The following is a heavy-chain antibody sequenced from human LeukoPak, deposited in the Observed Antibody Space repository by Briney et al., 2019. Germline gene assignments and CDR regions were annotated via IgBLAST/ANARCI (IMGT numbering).Heavy chain of an antibody. CDR1: GGSISSGGYY. CDR3: ARGRGSSSSWYFDY. D-gene: IGHD6-6*01. Sequence: PSETLSLTCTVSGGSISSGGYYWSWIRQHPGKGLEWIGYIYYSGSTYYNPSLKSRVTISVDTSKNQFSLKLSSVTAADTAVYYCARGRGSSSSWYFDYWGQGTLVTVSS. J-gene: IGHJ4*02. V-gene: IGHV4-31*03. CDR2: IYYSGST.